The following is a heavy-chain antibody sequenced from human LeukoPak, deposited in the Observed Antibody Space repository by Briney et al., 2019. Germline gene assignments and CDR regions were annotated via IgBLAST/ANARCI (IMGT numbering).Heavy chain of an antibody. V-gene: IGHV1-18*01. CDR2: ISAYNGNT. CDR3: ARDSGWELPVSDAFDI. J-gene: IGHJ3*02. CDR1: GYTFTSYG. D-gene: IGHD1-26*01. Sequence: ASVKVSCKASGYTFTSYGISWVRQAPGQGLEWMGWISAYNGNTNYAQKLQGRVTMTTDTSTSTAYMELRSLGSDDTAVYYCARDSGWELPVSDAFDIWGQGTMVTVSS.